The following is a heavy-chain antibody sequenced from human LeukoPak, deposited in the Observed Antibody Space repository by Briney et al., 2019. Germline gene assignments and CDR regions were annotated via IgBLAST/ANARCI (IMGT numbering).Heavy chain of an antibody. V-gene: IGHV5-10-1*01. CDR2: IDPSDSYT. D-gene: IGHD5-12*01. CDR3: ARRKSGYDLDAFDI. Sequence: HGESLKISCKGSGYSFTSYWISWVRQMPGKGLEWMGRIDPSDSYTNYSPSFQGHVTISADKSISTAYLQWSSLKASDTAMYYCARRKSGYDLDAFDIWGQGTMVTVSS. J-gene: IGHJ3*02. CDR1: GYSFTSYW.